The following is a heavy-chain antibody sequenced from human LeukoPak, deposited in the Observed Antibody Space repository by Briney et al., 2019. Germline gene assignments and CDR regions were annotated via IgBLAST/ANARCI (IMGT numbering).Heavy chain of an antibody. J-gene: IGHJ3*02. V-gene: IGHV5-51*01. D-gene: IGHD5-24*01. CDR3: AREMEMSTISAAFDM. Sequence: GESLKISCTASGYSFNSFFIAWVRQMPGKGLEWMGIIFPGDSDTTYSPSFQGQVTISVDKSINTAYLQWSSLKASGTAIYYCAREMEMSTISAAFDMWGQGTMVTVSS. CDR1: GYSFNSFF. CDR2: IFPGDSDT.